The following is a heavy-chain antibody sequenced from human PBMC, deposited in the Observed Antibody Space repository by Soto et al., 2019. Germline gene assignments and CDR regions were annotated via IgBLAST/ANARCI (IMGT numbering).Heavy chain of an antibody. J-gene: IGHJ4*02. V-gene: IGHV4-34*01. Sequence: QVQLQQWGAGLLKPSETLSLTCAVYGGSFSGYYWSWIRQPPGKGLEWIGEINHSGSTNYNPSLKSRVTISVDTSKNQVSLKLSSVTAADTAVYYCAREEIAVAGTGVDYWGQGTLVTVSS. CDR3: AREEIAVAGTGVDY. CDR2: INHSGST. D-gene: IGHD6-19*01. CDR1: GGSFSGYY.